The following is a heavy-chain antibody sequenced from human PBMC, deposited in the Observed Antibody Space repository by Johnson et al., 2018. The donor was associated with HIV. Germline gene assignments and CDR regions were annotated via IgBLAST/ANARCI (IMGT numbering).Heavy chain of an antibody. Sequence: QVQLVESGGGLVKPGGSLRLSCAASGFTFSDYYMSWIRQAPGKGLEWVSYISSSGSNRYYSDSVKGRFTISRDNSKNTLYLQMNSLRAEDTAVYYCATSGNYDDDAFDIWGQGTMVTVSS. CDR2: ISSSGSNR. D-gene: IGHD3-22*01. J-gene: IGHJ3*02. CDR3: ATSGNYDDDAFDI. CDR1: GFTFSDYY. V-gene: IGHV3-11*04.